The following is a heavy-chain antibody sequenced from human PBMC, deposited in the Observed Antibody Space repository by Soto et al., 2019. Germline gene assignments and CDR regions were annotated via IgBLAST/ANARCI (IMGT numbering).Heavy chain of an antibody. D-gene: IGHD2-2*01. J-gene: IGHJ4*02. CDR2: TYYRSRWYN. V-gene: IGHV6-1*01. Sequence: SETLSLTCAISGDSVSSNSAAWNWIRQSPSRGLEWLGRTYYRSRWYNDYALSVKSRITINPDTSKNQFSLQPNSVTPEDTAVYYCARSIEPAAPFDYWGQGTLVTVSS. CDR3: ARSIEPAAPFDY. CDR1: GDSVSSNSAA.